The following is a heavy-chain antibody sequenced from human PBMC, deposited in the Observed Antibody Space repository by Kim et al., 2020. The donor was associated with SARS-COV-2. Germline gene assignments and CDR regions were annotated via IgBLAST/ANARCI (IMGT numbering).Heavy chain of an antibody. CDR2: GSTT. CDR3: ARSDWFDP. V-gene: IGHV3-74*01. Sequence: GSTTTYAESVKGRFTISRDNANNTIYLQMNSLSVEDTAVYYCARSDWFDPWGQGIMVTVSS. J-gene: IGHJ5*02.